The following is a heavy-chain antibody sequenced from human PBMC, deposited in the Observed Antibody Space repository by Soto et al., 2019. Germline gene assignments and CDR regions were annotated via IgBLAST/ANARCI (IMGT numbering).Heavy chain of an antibody. J-gene: IGHJ4*02. V-gene: IGHV3-23*01. CDR3: AKDPNGDYVGAFDS. CDR1: GFSFSNYA. Sequence: GGSLRLSCTASGFSFSNYAVTWVRQAPGKGLEWVSSIGGDTSYTYYADSVKGRFTISRDKSKNTVFLQMNSLRADDTAVYHCAKDPNGDYVGAFDSWGQETLVTVS. CDR2: IGGDTSYT. D-gene: IGHD4-17*01.